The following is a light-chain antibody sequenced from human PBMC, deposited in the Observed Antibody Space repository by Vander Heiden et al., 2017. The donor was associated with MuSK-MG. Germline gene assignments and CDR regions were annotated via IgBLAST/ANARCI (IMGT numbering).Light chain of an antibody. Sequence: SYVLTQPPSGSVAPGKTARITCGGNNIGSKSGHWYQQKPGQAPVLVIYYDSDRPSGSPERFSGSDSGNTATLPISRVEAGDEADYYCQVWDSSSDHYVVFGGGTKLTVL. CDR3: QVWDSSSDHYVV. V-gene: IGLV3-21*04. CDR2: YDS. J-gene: IGLJ2*01. CDR1: NIGSKS.